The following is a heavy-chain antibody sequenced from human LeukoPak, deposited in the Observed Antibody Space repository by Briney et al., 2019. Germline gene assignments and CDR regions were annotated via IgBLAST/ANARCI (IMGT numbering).Heavy chain of an antibody. CDR2: INPSGGST. CDR3: ARVGPGDGYNSPYYFDY. Sequence: ASVKVSCKSSGYTFTSYYMHWVRQAPGQGLEWMGIINPSGGSTSYAQKFQVRVTMTRDTSTSTVYMELSSLRSEDTAVYYCARVGPGDGYNSPYYFDYWGQGTLVTVSS. D-gene: IGHD5-24*01. CDR1: GYTFTSYY. V-gene: IGHV1-46*01. J-gene: IGHJ4*02.